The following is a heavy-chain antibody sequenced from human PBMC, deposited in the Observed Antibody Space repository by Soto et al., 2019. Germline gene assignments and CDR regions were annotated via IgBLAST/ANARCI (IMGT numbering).Heavy chain of an antibody. CDR3: VRDRRIYYSDTHDEFVASDYEV. CDR2: FIPIFRTL. J-gene: IGHJ3*01. D-gene: IGHD3-22*01. Sequence: QVQLIQSEAEVKKPGSSVRVSCTASGGIFGSHGFSWVRQAPGQRLEWVGGFIPIFRTLTYTEKFQARVRLAADGSTNTVYLDLSSLTSEDTAVYYCVRDRRIYYSDTHDEFVASDYEVWGQGTMVSVSS. V-gene: IGHV1-69*01. CDR1: GGIFGSHG.